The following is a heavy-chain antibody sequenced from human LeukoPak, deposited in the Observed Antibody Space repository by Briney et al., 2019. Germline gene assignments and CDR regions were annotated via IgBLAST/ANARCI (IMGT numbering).Heavy chain of an antibody. CDR3: ARGVRAVGANREDWFDP. CDR1: GGTFRSYG. V-gene: IGHV1-46*01. CDR2: INPSGGST. J-gene: IGHJ5*02. D-gene: IGHD1-26*01. Sequence: ASVKVSCKTSGGTFRSYGLNWVRQAPGQGLEWIGIINPSGGSTSYAQKFQGRVTMTRDTSTSTVNMELSSLRSEDTAVYYCARGVRAVGANREDWFDPWGQGTLVTVSS.